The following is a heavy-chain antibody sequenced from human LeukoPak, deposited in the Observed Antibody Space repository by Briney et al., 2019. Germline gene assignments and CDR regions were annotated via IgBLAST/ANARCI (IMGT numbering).Heavy chain of an antibody. D-gene: IGHD3-16*01. CDR1: GFTFSSYS. CDR2: ISGSGRDI. CDR3: ARHTTLAGGSYFHY. Sequence: GGSLRLSCAASGFTFSSYSMSWVRQAPGKGPEWVAGISGSGRDIHYADSLRGRVAISSDTSKTTLYLQKTSLRAEDTAIYYCARHTTLAGGSYFHYWGQGTMVTVSS. J-gene: IGHJ4*02. V-gene: IGHV3-23*01.